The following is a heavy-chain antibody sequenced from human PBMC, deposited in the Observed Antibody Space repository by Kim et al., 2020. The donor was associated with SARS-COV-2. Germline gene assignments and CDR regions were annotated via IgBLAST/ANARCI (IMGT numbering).Heavy chain of an antibody. D-gene: IGHD2-8*01. Sequence: GGSLRLSCAASRLTFSNYYMSWIRQAPGKGLEWVSYISSSSSYTNYADSVKGRFTISRDNADNSLYLEMNSLRADDTAVYYCARALNGHNSFDYWGQGTL. V-gene: IGHV3-11*06. J-gene: IGHJ4*02. CDR1: RLTFSNYY. CDR3: ARALNGHNSFDY. CDR2: ISSSSSYT.